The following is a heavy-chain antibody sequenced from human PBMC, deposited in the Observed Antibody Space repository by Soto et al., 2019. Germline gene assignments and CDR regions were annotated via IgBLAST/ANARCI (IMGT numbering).Heavy chain of an antibody. CDR3: ARGPTKITIFGVVIIRGFDY. CDR2: INHSGST. Sequence: SETLSLTCAVYGGSFSGYYWSWIHQPPGKGLEWIGEINHSGSTNYNPSLKSRVTISVDTSKNQFSLKLSSVTAADTAVYYCARGPTKITIFGVVIIRGFDYWGQGTLVTV. CDR1: GGSFSGYY. J-gene: IGHJ4*02. V-gene: IGHV4-34*01. D-gene: IGHD3-3*01.